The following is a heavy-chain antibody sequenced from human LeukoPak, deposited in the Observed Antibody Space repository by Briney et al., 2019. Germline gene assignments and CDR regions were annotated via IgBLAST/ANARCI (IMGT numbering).Heavy chain of an antibody. CDR2: IKQDGFEK. J-gene: IGHJ3*02. CDR3: ASRPRITMVRGQPPPPI. Sequence: GGSLRLSCAASGITFNSYWMTWVRQAPGKGLEWVAKIKQDGFEKYYVDSVKGRFTISRDNAQNSLYLQMDSLRVEDTAVYYCASRPRITMVRGQPPPPIWGQGTMVTVSP. CDR1: GITFNSYW. D-gene: IGHD3-10*01. V-gene: IGHV3-7*01.